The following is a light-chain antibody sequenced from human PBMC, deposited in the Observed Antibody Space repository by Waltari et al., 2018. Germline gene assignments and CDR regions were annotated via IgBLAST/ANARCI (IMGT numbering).Light chain of an antibody. CDR1: QSVGRS. CDR2: DAS. Sequence: EVVLTQSPDTLSLSPGERATLSCRASQSVGRSLAWYQQKPGQAPGLLIYDASIRATGIADRFSGSGSGTDFSLTISRLEPEDFAVYYCQKYRSLPATFGQGTKVEIK. CDR3: QKYRSLPAT. V-gene: IGKV3-20*01. J-gene: IGKJ1*01.